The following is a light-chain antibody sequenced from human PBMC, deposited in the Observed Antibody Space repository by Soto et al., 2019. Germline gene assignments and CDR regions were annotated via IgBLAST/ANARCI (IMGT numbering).Light chain of an antibody. V-gene: IGLV1-44*01. CDR2: SNN. J-gene: IGLJ1*01. CDR1: SSNIGSNT. Sequence: QSVLTQPPSASGTPGPRVTISCSGSSSNIGSNTVNWYQQLPGTAPKLLIYSNNQRPSGVPDRFSGSKSGTSATLAISGLQSEDEAEYYCAAWDDSLNGYVFGNGTKLTVL. CDR3: AAWDDSLNGYV.